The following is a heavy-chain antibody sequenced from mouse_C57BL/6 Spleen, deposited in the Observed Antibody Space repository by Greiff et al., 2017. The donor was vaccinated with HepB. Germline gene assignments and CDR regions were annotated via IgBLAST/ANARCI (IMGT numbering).Heavy chain of an antibody. Sequence: EVKLLESGPELVKPGASVKIPCKASGYTFTDYNMDWVKQSHGKSLEWIGDINPNNGGTIYNQKFKGKATLTVDKSSSTAYMELRSLTSEDTAVYYCARWEATRYAMDYWGQGTSVTVSS. CDR2: INPNNGGT. D-gene: IGHD1-1*01. CDR1: GYTFTDYN. CDR3: ARWEATRYAMDY. V-gene: IGHV1-18*01. J-gene: IGHJ4*01.